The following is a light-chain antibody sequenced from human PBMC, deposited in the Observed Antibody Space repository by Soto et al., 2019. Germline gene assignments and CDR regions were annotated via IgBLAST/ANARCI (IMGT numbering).Light chain of an antibody. Sequence: QSVLTQPPSVSGAPGQSVTISCTGSSSNIGAGYDVHWCQQLPGTAPKLLIYGNSNRPSGVPDRFSGSKSGTSASLAITGLQAEDEADYYCQSFDSCLSVLFGGGTKLNVL. CDR2: GNS. CDR3: QSFDSCLSVL. J-gene: IGLJ2*01. CDR1: SSNIGAGYD. V-gene: IGLV1-40*01.